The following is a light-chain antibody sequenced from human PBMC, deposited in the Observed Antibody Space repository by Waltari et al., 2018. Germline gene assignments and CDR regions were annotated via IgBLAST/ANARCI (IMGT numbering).Light chain of an antibody. Sequence: EIVLTQSPGTLSLSPGERATLSCRATQPVSRTYLAWYQQKPGQAPRLLIYDASSRATGIPDRFSDSGSGTDFTLIISRLEPEDFAVYYCQHYGSSTWTFGQGTKVEIK. CDR3: QHYGSSTWT. CDR2: DAS. V-gene: IGKV3-20*01. CDR1: QPVSRTY. J-gene: IGKJ1*01.